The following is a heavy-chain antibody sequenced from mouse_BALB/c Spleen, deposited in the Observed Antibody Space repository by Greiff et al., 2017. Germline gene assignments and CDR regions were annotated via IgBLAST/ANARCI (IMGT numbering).Heavy chain of an antibody. Sequence: EVQVVESGPGLVKPSQSLSLTCSVTGYSITSGYYWNWIRQFPGNKLEWMGYISYDGSNNYNPSLKNRISITRDTSKNQFFLKLNSVTTEDTATYYCGGYYGSAYAMDYWGQGTSVTVSS. CDR3: GGYYGSAYAMDY. V-gene: IGHV3-6*02. CDR2: ISYDGSN. D-gene: IGHD1-1*01. J-gene: IGHJ4*01. CDR1: GYSITSGYY.